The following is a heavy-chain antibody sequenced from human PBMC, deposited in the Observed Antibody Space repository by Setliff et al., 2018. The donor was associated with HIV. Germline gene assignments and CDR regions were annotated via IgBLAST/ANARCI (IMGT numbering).Heavy chain of an antibody. J-gene: IGHJ6*03. CDR1: GGTFSSYA. CDR3: ARAREMATINYYYNYLDV. D-gene: IGHD5-12*01. CDR2: IIPIFGTA. Sequence: SVKVSCKASGGTFSSYAINWVRQAPGQGLEWMGGIIPIFGTATYAQKFQGRVTITADESTNTAYMELRSLRSDDTAVYYCARAREMATINYYYNYLDVWGKGTTVTVSS. V-gene: IGHV1-69*13.